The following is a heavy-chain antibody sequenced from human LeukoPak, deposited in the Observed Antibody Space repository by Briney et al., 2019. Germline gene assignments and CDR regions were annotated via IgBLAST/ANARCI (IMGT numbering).Heavy chain of an antibody. V-gene: IGHV3-7*01. CDR2: IKQDGSEK. CDR1: GFTFSSYW. Sequence: PGGSLRLSCAASGFTFSSYWMSWVRQAPGKGLEWVANIKQDGSEKYYVDSVKGRFTISRDNAKSSLYLQMNSLRAEDTAVYYCASGFGSSWYYYYYYMDVWGKGTTVTVSS. CDR3: ASGFGSSWYYYYYYMDV. J-gene: IGHJ6*03. D-gene: IGHD6-13*01.